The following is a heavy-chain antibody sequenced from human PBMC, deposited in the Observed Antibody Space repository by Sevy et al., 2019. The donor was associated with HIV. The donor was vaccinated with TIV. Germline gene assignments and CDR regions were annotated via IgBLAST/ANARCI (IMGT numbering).Heavy chain of an antibody. Sequence: SETLSLTCTVSGGSISSYYWSWIRQPAGKGLEWIGRIYTSGSTNYNPSLKSRVTMSVDTSKNQFSLKLSSVTAADTAVYYCARDGCSGGSCYHCYYYYGMDVWGQGTTVTVSS. D-gene: IGHD2-15*01. V-gene: IGHV4-4*07. CDR1: GGSISSYY. CDR2: IYTSGST. CDR3: ARDGCSGGSCYHCYYYYGMDV. J-gene: IGHJ6*02.